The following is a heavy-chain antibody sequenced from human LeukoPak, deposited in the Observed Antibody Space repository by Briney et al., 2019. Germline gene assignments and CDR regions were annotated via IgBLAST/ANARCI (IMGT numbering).Heavy chain of an antibody. CDR1: GFTFSSYA. V-gene: IGHV3-23*01. CDR2: ISAGGSDT. Sequence: SGGSLRLSCAASGFTFSSYAMSWVRQAPGKGLEWVSAISAGGSDTIYTDSVKDRFTISRDNSKNTLYLQMNSLRAEDTAVYYCAKGGNSAPLDYWGQGTLVTVSS. J-gene: IGHJ4*02. CDR3: AKGGNSAPLDY. D-gene: IGHD1-7*01.